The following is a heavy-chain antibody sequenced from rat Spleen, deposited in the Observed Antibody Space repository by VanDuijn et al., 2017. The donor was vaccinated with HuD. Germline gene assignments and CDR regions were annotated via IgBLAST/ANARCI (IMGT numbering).Heavy chain of an antibody. V-gene: IGHV5-29*01. CDR1: GFTFSNYG. Sequence: EVQLVESGGGLVQPGRSLKLSCAASGFTFSNYGMAWVRQAPTKGLEWVATISYDGSSTYYRDSVKGRFTISRDNAKSTLYLQMDSLRSEDTATYYCARRGYFDFWGPGTMVTVSS. J-gene: IGHJ1*01. CDR2: ISYDGSST. CDR3: ARRGYFDF.